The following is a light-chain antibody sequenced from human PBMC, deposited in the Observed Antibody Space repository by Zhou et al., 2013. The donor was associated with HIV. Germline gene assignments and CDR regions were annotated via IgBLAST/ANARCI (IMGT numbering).Light chain of an antibody. CDR3: QKYNTAPQT. CDR2: AAS. CDR1: EDIGSY. Sequence: DIQMTQSPSSLSASVGDRVAITCRASEDIGSYLAWYQHKPGKVPKLLIYAASTLQTGVPSRFSGSGSGTQFTLTIRSLQPDDFATYYCQKYNTAPQTFGQGTTVDMK. V-gene: IGKV1-27*01. J-gene: IGKJ1*01.